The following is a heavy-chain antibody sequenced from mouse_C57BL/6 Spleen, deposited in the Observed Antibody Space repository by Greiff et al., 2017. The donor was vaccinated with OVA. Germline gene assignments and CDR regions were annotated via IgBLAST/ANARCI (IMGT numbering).Heavy chain of an antibody. CDR3: ARLVYGSSYDWFAY. J-gene: IGHJ3*01. D-gene: IGHD1-1*01. Sequence: EVKLMESGGDLVKPGGSLKLSCAASGFTFSSYGMSWVRQTPDKRLEWVATISSGGSYTYYPDSVKGRFTISRDNAKNTLYLQMSSLKSEDTAMYYCARLVYGSSYDWFAYWGQGTLVTVSA. CDR1: GFTFSSYG. V-gene: IGHV5-6*01. CDR2: ISSGGSYT.